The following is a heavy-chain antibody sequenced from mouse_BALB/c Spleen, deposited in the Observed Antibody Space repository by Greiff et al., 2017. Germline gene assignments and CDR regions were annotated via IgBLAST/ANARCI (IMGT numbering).Heavy chain of an antibody. Sequence: EVKLQESGPGLVKPSQSLSLTCTVTGYSITSDYAWNWIRQFPGNKLEWMGYISYSGSTSYNPSLKSRISITRDTSKNQFFLQLNSVTTEDTATYYCARRRYYAMDYWGQGTSVTVSS. CDR3: ARRRYYAMDY. CDR1: GYSITSDYA. J-gene: IGHJ4*01. CDR2: ISYSGST. V-gene: IGHV3-2*02.